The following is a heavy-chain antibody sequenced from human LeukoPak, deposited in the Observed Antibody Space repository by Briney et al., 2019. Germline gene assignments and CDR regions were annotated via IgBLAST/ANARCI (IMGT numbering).Heavy chain of an antibody. D-gene: IGHD2-15*01. Sequence: PGGSLRLSCAASGFTVSSNYMSWVRQAPGKGLEWVSVIYSGGSTYYADSVKGRFTISRDNSKNTLYLQMNSLRAEDTAVYYCARDDMLGYCSGGSCYGYYYYGMDVWGKGTTVTVSS. CDR2: IYSGGST. CDR3: ARDDMLGYCSGGSCYGYYYYGMDV. J-gene: IGHJ6*04. CDR1: GFTVSSNY. V-gene: IGHV3-53*05.